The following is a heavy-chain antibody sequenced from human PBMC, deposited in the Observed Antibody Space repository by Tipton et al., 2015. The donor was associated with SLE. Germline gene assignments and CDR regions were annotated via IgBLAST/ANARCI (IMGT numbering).Heavy chain of an antibody. CDR2: ILYDGSNE. CDR3: ANEDSDSGSIES. V-gene: IGHV3-30*02. J-gene: IGHJ4*02. Sequence: SGFSFSTYGMHWVRQAHGKGLEWVALILYDGSNEYYADSVKGRFTISRDNYKNTLNLQMNGLRTEDTAVYYCANEDSDSGSIESWGQGTLVTVSS. D-gene: IGHD3-10*01. CDR1: GFSFSTYG.